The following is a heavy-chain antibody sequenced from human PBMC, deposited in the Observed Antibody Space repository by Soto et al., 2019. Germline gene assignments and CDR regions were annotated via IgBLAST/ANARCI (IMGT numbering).Heavy chain of an antibody. D-gene: IGHD3-10*01. CDR1: GFTFSSYA. Sequence: EVQLLESGGGLVQPGGSLRLSCAASGFTFSSYAMSWVRQAPGKGLEWVSAISGSGGSTYYADSVKGRFTISRDNSKKSLDLQMTSLRAEDTAVYYCAKGRGFGERIYAFDYWGQGTLVTVSS. V-gene: IGHV3-23*01. J-gene: IGHJ4*02. CDR3: AKGRGFGERIYAFDY. CDR2: ISGSGGST.